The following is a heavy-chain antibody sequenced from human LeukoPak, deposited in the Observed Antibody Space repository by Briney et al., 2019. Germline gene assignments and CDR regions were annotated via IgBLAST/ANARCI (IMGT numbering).Heavy chain of an antibody. Sequence: SETLSLTCTVSGGSINSYYWSWIRQPPGKGLEWIGYISYSGSTNYSPSLKSRDTISEDTSKNQFYLKLSSVTAADTAVYYCASGGYYGSGAFHIWGQGTMVTVSS. J-gene: IGHJ3*02. V-gene: IGHV4-59*01. CDR2: ISYSGST. D-gene: IGHD3-10*01. CDR1: GGSINSYY. CDR3: ASGGYYGSGAFHI.